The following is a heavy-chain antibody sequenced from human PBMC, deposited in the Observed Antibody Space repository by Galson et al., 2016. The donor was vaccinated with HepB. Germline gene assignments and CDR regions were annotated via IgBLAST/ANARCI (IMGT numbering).Heavy chain of an antibody. J-gene: IGHJ6*02. CDR3: ARVGELLVYYYYGMDV. Sequence: SVKVSCKAFGYTFTSYGISWVRQAPVQGLEWMGWISAYNGNTNYAQKLQGRVTMTTDTSTSTAYMELRSLRSDDTAMYYCARVGELLVYYYYGMDVWGQGTTVTVSS. CDR2: ISAYNGNT. V-gene: IGHV1-18*01. D-gene: IGHD3-16*01. CDR1: GYTFTSYG.